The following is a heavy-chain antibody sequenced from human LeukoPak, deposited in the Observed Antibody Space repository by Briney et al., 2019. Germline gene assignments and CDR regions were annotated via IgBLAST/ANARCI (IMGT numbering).Heavy chain of an antibody. D-gene: IGHD1-26*01. CDR1: GGTFSSYA. Sequence: ASVKVSCKASGGTFSSYAISLVRQAPGQGLEWMGGIIPIFGTANYAQKFQGRVTITTDESTSTAYMELSSLRSEDTAVYYCARSGSYSEWFDPWGQGTLVTVSS. J-gene: IGHJ5*02. CDR3: ARSGSYSEWFDP. CDR2: IIPIFGTA. V-gene: IGHV1-69*05.